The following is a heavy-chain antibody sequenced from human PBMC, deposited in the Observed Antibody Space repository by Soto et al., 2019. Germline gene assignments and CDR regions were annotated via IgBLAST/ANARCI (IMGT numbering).Heavy chain of an antibody. Sequence: SETLSLTCTVAGGSIGSGGYYWSWIRQHPXKGLEWIGYIYYSGSTYYNPSLKSRVTISVDTSKNQFSLKLSSVTAADTAVYYCARVLLYGDYADYYGMDVWGQGTTVTVSS. CDR1: GGSIGSGGYY. CDR2: IYYSGST. D-gene: IGHD4-17*01. CDR3: ARVLLYGDYADYYGMDV. J-gene: IGHJ6*02. V-gene: IGHV4-31*03.